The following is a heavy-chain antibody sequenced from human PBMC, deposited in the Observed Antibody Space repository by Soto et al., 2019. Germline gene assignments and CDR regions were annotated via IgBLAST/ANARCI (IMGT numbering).Heavy chain of an antibody. V-gene: IGHV1-18*01. D-gene: IGHD3-3*01. CDR3: GRDPGISTYYDFWSGYKWFDP. Sequence: ASVKVSCKASGYTFTSYGISWVRQAPGQGLEWMGWISAYNGNTNYAQKLQGRVTMTTDTSTSTAYMELRSLRSDDTAVYYCGRDPGISTYYDFWSGYKWFDPWGQGTLVTVSS. J-gene: IGHJ5*02. CDR1: GYTFTSYG. CDR2: ISAYNGNT.